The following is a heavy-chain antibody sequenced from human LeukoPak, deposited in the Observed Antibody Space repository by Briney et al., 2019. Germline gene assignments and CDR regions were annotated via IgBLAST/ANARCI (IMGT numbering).Heavy chain of an antibody. Sequence: ASVKVSCKAPEYTFTSSDINWVRQAPGQGLEWMGWISPNSGNTGYEQKFQGRVTITRNTYISTADMELSSLRSEDTAVYYCARGLYCSGSDCYMGGNWFDPWGQGTLVTVSS. CDR1: EYTFTSSD. D-gene: IGHD2-2*02. J-gene: IGHJ5*02. CDR2: ISPNSGNT. CDR3: ARGLYCSGSDCYMGGNWFDP. V-gene: IGHV1-8*01.